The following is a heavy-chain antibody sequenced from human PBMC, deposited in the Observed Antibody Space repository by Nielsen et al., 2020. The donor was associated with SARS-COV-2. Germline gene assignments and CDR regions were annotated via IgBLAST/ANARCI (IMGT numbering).Heavy chain of an antibody. CDR3: TTDTDDPYYYDSSGYPFDY. Sequence: GESLKISCAASGFTFSNAWMSWVRQAPGKGLEWVGRIKSKTDGGTTDYAAPVKGRFTISRDDSKNTLYLQMNSLKTEDTAVYYCTTDTDDPYYYDSSGYPFDYWGQGTLVTVSS. CDR2: IKSKTDGGTT. D-gene: IGHD3-22*01. CDR1: GFTFSNAW. J-gene: IGHJ4*02. V-gene: IGHV3-15*01.